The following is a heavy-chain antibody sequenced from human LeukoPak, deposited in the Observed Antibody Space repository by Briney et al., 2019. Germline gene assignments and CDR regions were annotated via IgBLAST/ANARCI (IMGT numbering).Heavy chain of an antibody. V-gene: IGHV1-2*04. CDR1: GYTFTGYY. CDR3: ARGYDSSGYSHDAFDI. Sequence: GASVKVSCKASGYTFTGYYMHWVRQAPGQGLEWMGWINPNSGGTNYAQKFQGWVTMTRDTSISTAYMGLSRLRSDDTAVYYCARGYDSSGYSHDAFDIWGQGTMVTVSS. D-gene: IGHD3-22*01. CDR2: INPNSGGT. J-gene: IGHJ3*02.